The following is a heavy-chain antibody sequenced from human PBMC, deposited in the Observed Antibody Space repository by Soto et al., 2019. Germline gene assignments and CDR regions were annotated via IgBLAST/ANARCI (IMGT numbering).Heavy chain of an antibody. CDR1: GFTFDDYA. CDR3: AKDESGSYYNAFDI. Sequence: QSGGSLRLSCAASGFTFDDYAMHWVRQAPGKGLEWVSGISWNSGSIGYADSVKGRFTISRDNAKNSLYLQMNSLRAEDTALYYCAKDESGSYYNAFDIWGQGTMVTVSS. CDR2: ISWNSGSI. D-gene: IGHD1-26*01. J-gene: IGHJ3*02. V-gene: IGHV3-9*01.